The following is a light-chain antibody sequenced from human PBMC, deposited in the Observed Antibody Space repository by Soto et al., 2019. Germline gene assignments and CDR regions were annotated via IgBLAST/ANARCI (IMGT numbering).Light chain of an antibody. Sequence: AMQLTQSPSSLSACLGGRVAITVGASQGISSALAWYQQKPGKAPKLLIYDASSLESGVPSRFSGSGSGTDFTLTISSLQPEDFATYYCQQFNNYPITFGQGTRLEIK. CDR2: DAS. CDR1: QGISSA. CDR3: QQFNNYPIT. V-gene: IGKV1D-13*01. J-gene: IGKJ5*01.